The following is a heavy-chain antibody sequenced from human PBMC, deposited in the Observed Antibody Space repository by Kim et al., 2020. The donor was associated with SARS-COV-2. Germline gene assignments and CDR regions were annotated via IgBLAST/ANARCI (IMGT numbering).Heavy chain of an antibody. CDR3: AREGVVITPFDY. D-gene: IGHD3-22*01. J-gene: IGHJ4*02. Sequence: NYNPSLKSRVTISVDTSKNQFSLKLSSVTAADTAVYYCAREGVVITPFDYWGQGTLVTVSS. V-gene: IGHV4-34*01.